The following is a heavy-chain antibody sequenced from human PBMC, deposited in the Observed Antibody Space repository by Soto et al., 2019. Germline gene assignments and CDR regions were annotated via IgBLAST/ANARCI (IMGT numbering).Heavy chain of an antibody. V-gene: IGHV3-21*01. D-gene: IGHD1-1*01. Sequence: GWALRLSCAASGFTFNSYSVNWVRQAPGKGLGWVASISSGSVYIDFADSVRGRFTISRDDVTNSVSLQMDSLRVEDTGIYYCERYDAFKAFDVWGQGTMVTASS. CDR1: GFTFNSYS. J-gene: IGHJ3*01. CDR3: ERYDAFKAFDV. CDR2: ISSGSVYI.